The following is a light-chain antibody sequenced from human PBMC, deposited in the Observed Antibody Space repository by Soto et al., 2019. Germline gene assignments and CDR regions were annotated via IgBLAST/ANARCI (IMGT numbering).Light chain of an antibody. V-gene: IGKV1-9*01. CDR2: AAS. Sequence: ILLTQSPSSLSASVGDRVTITCRASQGIDTSLAWYQQKPGKAPKLLIYAASNFQSGVPSRFRGSGSGTHFTLTISSLQPEDFETYYCQQLHGYPITFGQGTRLEIK. CDR1: QGIDTS. J-gene: IGKJ5*01. CDR3: QQLHGYPIT.